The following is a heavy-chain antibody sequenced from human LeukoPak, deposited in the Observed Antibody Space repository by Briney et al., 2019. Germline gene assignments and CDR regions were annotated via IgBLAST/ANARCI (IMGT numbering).Heavy chain of an antibody. CDR2: MCPSGRT. CDR3: ATSYDGKTAPYDL. J-gene: IGHJ5*02. V-gene: IGHV4-4*08. Sequence: SGTLSLTCTVSNDSISSYCCSWVRQPPGKGLEWIGFMCPSGRTYYNPSLKSRVTMSIDTSKNQLSMELRFLTAADTAVYYCATSYDGKTAPYDLWGHGTLVTVSS. D-gene: IGHD4-23*01. CDR1: NDSISSYC.